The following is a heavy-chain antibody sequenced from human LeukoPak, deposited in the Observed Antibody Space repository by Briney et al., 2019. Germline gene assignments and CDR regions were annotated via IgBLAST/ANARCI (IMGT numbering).Heavy chain of an antibody. D-gene: IGHD3-3*01. Sequence: GASVKVSCKASGYTFTSYGISWVRQAPGQGLEWMGWISAYNGNTNYAQKLQGRVTMTTDTSTSTAYMELRSLRSDDTAVYYCARDASLSYYDFWSGYTPRAFDIWGQGTMVTVSS. CDR2: ISAYNGNT. CDR1: GYTFTSYG. V-gene: IGHV1-18*01. CDR3: ARDASLSYYDFWSGYTPRAFDI. J-gene: IGHJ3*02.